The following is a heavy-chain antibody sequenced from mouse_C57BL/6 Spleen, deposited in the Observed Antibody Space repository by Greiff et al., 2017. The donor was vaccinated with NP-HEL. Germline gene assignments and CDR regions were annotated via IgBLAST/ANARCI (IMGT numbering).Heavy chain of an antibody. CDR2: IDPETGGT. D-gene: IGHD4-1*01. Sequence: QVQLKASGAELVRPGASVTLSCKASGYTFTDYEMHWVKQTPVHGLEWIGAIDPETGGTAYNQKFKGKAILTADKSSSTAYMELRSLTCEDSAVYYCTRDWDGGGFDYWGQGTTLTVSS. CDR3: TRDWDGGGFDY. V-gene: IGHV1-15*01. CDR1: GYTFTDYE. J-gene: IGHJ2*01.